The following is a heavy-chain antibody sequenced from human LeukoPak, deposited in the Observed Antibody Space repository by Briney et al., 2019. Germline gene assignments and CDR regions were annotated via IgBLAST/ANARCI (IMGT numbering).Heavy chain of an antibody. CDR2: ISAYNGNT. Sequence: ASVKVSCKASGYTFTSYGISWVRQTPGQGLEWMGWISAYNGNTNYAQKLQGRVTMTTDTSTSTAYMELRSLRSDDTAVYYCARVGGFGELLSLYYYMDVWGKGTTVTVSS. CDR3: ARVGGFGELLSLYYYMDV. D-gene: IGHD3-10*01. V-gene: IGHV1-18*01. CDR1: GYTFTSYG. J-gene: IGHJ6*03.